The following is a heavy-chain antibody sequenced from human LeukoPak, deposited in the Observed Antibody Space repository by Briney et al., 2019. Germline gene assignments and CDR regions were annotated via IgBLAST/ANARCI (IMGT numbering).Heavy chain of an antibody. Sequence: SETLSLTCTVSGGSISSYYWSWIRQPPGKGLEWIGYIYYSGSTNYNPSLKSRVTISVDTSKNQFSLKLSSVTAADTAVYYCARSVVPVYYFDYWGQGTLVTVSS. CDR1: GGSISSYY. CDR3: ARSVVPVYYFDY. D-gene: IGHD6-6*01. V-gene: IGHV4-59*08. J-gene: IGHJ4*02. CDR2: IYYSGST.